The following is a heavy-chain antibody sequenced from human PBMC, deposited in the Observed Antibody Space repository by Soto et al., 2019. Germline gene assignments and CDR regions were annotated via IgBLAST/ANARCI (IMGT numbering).Heavy chain of an antibody. Sequence: GGAPRLSCAASGFTFCSYAISWGRQAPGKGLEWVSAISGCGGSTYYADSVKGRFTISRDNSKNTLYLQMNSLRAEDTAVYYCAKTTVTHKFDYWGQGTLVTVSS. J-gene: IGHJ4*02. D-gene: IGHD4-17*01. CDR1: GFTFCSYA. CDR3: AKTTVTHKFDY. V-gene: IGHV3-23*01. CDR2: ISGCGGST.